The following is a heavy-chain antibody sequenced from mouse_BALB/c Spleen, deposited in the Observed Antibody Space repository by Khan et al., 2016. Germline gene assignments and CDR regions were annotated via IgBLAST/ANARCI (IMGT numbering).Heavy chain of an antibody. D-gene: IGHD2-3*01. CDR3: ARLRWLLPYWYFDV. CDR1: GYTFTDYS. Sequence: QIQLVQSGPELKKPGETVKISCKASGYTFTDYSMHWVKQAPGKGLKWMGWINTETGETTYADDFKGRFAFSLETSASTAYLQMNNLKTEDTATYFCARLRWLLPYWYFDVWGAGTTVTVSS. V-gene: IGHV9-2-1*01. J-gene: IGHJ1*01. CDR2: INTETGET.